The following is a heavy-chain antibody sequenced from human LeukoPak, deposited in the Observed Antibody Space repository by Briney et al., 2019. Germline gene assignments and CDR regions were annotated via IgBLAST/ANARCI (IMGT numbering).Heavy chain of an antibody. V-gene: IGHV5-10-1*01. D-gene: IGHD3-22*01. CDR2: IDPSDSYT. CDR1: GYSFTSYW. J-gene: IGHJ4*02. CDR3: ARQVYYDSSGYSY. Sequence: GESLKISCKGSGYSFTSYWISWVRQMPGKGLEWEGRIDPSDSYTNYSPSFQGHVTISADKSISTAYLQWSSLKASDTAMYYCARQVYYDSSGYSYWGQGTLVTVSS.